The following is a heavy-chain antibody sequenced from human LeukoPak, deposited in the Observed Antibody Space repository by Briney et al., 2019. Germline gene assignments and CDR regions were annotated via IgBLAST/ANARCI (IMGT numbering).Heavy chain of an antibody. V-gene: IGHV4-59*12. CDR3: ARGGYCSSTSCSRYFYYMDV. CDR1: GGSISTYY. D-gene: IGHD2-2*01. CDR2: IYHNGDT. Sequence: SETLSLTCAVSGGSISTYYWSWIRQSPGKGLEWIGYIYHNGDTRYNPSLKSRVTISVDTSKNQFSLKLSSVTAADTAVYYCARGGYCSSTSCSRYFYYMDVWGKGTTVTISS. J-gene: IGHJ6*03.